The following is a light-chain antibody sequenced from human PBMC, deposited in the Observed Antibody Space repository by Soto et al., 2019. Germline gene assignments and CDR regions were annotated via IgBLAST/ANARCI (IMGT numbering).Light chain of an antibody. V-gene: IGKV1-5*01. Sequence: DIQRTQYPSSLSASVGDRVSICCLASQTISIYLHLYLHIPVKVPQLLIIDVSTLQSWVAGRFRDSGSETEFSVAITDLQLDDVATYYCQPYNSYSWTLNQGTNVDVK. J-gene: IGKJ1*01. CDR1: QTISIY. CDR3: QPYNSYSWT. CDR2: DVS.